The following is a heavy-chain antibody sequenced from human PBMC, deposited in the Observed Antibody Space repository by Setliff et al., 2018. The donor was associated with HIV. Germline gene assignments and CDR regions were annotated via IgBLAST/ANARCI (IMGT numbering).Heavy chain of an antibody. CDR3: ARGVRGVIIDWYYFDY. V-gene: IGHV4-31*03. J-gene: IGHJ4*02. CDR2: IYYSGST. CDR1: GGSISSSTYY. D-gene: IGHD3-10*01. Sequence: SETLSLTCTVSGGSISSSTYYWTWIRQHPGKGLEWIGYIYYSGSTYYTPSLNSRVTISVDTSKNQFSLKLSSVTAADTAVYYCARGVRGVIIDWYYFDYWGQGTLVTVSS.